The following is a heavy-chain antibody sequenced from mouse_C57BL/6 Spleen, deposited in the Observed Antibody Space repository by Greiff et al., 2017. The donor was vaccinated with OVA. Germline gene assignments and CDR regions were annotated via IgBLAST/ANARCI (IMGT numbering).Heavy chain of an antibody. J-gene: IGHJ4*01. CDR3: ARKRDSNWGDYAMDY. V-gene: IGHV8-12*01. CDR1: GFSLSTSGMG. D-gene: IGHD2-5*01. Sequence: QVQLKQSGPGILQSSQTLSLTCSFSGFSLSTSGMGVSWIRQPSGKGLEWLAHIYWDDDKRYNPSLQSRLTISKDTSRNQVFLKITSVDTADTATYYCARKRDSNWGDYAMDYWGQGTSVTVSS. CDR2: IYWDDDK.